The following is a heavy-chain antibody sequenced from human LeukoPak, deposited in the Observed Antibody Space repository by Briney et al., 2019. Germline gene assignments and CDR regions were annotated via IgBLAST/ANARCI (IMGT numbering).Heavy chain of an antibody. Sequence: GASVKVSCKASGGTFSSYAISWVRQAPGQGLEWMGWISAYNGNTNYAQKLQGRVTMTTDTSTSTAYMELRSLRSDDTAVYYCARELAYCGGDCYQGDYYYGMDVWGQGTTVTVSS. CDR3: ARELAYCGGDCYQGDYYYGMDV. CDR1: GGTFSSYA. D-gene: IGHD2-21*02. V-gene: IGHV1-18*01. CDR2: ISAYNGNT. J-gene: IGHJ6*02.